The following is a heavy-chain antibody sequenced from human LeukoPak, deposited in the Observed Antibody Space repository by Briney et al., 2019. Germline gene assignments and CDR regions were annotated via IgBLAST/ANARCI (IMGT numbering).Heavy chain of an antibody. V-gene: IGHV3-21*01. CDR1: GFTFSSYS. CDR3: ARDCSSTSCYNRIDY. CDR2: ISSSSSYI. Sequence: PGGSLRLSCAASGFTFSSYSMNWVRQAPGKGLEGVSSISSSSSYIYYADSVKGRFTISRDNAKNSRYLQMNSLRAEDTAVYYCARDCSSTSCYNRIDYWGQGTLVTVSS. J-gene: IGHJ4*02. D-gene: IGHD2-2*02.